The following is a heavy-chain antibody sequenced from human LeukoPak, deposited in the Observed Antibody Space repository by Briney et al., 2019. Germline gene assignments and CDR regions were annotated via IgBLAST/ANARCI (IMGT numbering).Heavy chain of an antibody. CDR3: ANCYDSSGFFAY. J-gene: IGHJ4*02. D-gene: IGHD3-22*01. Sequence: ASVKVSCKGSGYTFTKYAISWVRQAPGQGHEYMGWIDTNTGNPTYAQGFTGRFVFSLDTSVSTAYLQISSLKAEDSAIYFCANCYDSSGFFAYWGQGTLVTVSS. V-gene: IGHV7-4-1*02. CDR1: GYTFTKYA. CDR2: IDTNTGNP.